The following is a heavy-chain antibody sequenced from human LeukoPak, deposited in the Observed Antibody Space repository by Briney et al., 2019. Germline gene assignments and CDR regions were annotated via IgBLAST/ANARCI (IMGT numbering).Heavy chain of an antibody. V-gene: IGHV3-21*01. Sequence: GGSLRLSCAAYGFIFSSYTMNWVHQAPGKGLEWNSSINPSGDSTWHAESVKGRFTVSRDNAKNSLSMQMDSLRAEDTAVYHCGRDYLGESGAGGPWGQGTLVTVSS. CDR3: GRDYLGESGAGGP. D-gene: IGHD3-10*01. J-gene: IGHJ5*02. CDR1: GFIFSSYT. CDR2: INPSGDST.